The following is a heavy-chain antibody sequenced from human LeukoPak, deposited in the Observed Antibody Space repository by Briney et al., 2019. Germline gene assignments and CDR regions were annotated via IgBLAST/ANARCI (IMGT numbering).Heavy chain of an antibody. V-gene: IGHV3-48*03. J-gene: IGHJ4*02. CDR3: ARSRGSY. CDR1: GFIFSIYE. D-gene: IGHD1-26*01. Sequence: GGSLRLLCAASGFIFSIYEMNWVRQPPAKGLEGVSYISSSCSTIQYADSVKGRFTISRDNDKNSLDLQMNSLRAEDTAVYYCARSRGSYWGQGTLVTVSS. CDR2: ISSSCSTI.